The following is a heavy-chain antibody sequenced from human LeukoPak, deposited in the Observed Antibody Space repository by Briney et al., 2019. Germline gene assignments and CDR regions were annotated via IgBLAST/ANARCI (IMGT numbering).Heavy chain of an antibody. D-gene: IGHD2-15*01. Sequence: PSETLSLTCAVSGGSISSSNWWSWVRQPPGKGLEWIGEIYHSGSTNYNPSLKSRVTISVDKSKNQFSLKLSSVTAADTAVYYCASLGYCSGGSCNQGSFDYWGQGTLVTVSS. CDR1: GGSISSSNW. CDR3: ASLGYCSGGSCNQGSFDY. J-gene: IGHJ4*02. V-gene: IGHV4-4*02. CDR2: IYHSGST.